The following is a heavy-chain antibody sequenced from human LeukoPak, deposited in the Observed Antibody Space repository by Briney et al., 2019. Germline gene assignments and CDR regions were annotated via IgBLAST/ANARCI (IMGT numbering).Heavy chain of an antibody. CDR1: GFTFSSYA. Sequence: GGSLRLSCAASGFTFSSYAMSWVRQAPGKGLEWVSAISGSGGSTYYADSVKGRFTISRDNSKNTLYVQMNSLRAEDTAVYYCAKPGKAMPRPGNNYYMDVWGKGTTVTVSS. D-gene: IGHD2-2*01. CDR3: AKPGKAMPRPGNNYYMDV. J-gene: IGHJ6*03. V-gene: IGHV3-23*01. CDR2: ISGSGGST.